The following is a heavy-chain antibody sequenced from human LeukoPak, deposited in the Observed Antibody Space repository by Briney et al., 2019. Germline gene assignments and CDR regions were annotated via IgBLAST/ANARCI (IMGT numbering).Heavy chain of an antibody. V-gene: IGHV3-53*01. J-gene: IGHJ4*02. CDR3: ASGSTVVSIFDY. CDR1: VFTVSSNY. Sequence: PGGSLRLSCAACVFTVSSNYMSEVGQAAGKGVEGVSFIYSGGSTYYADSVKGSFTISRDNSKNTLYLQMNSLRAEDTAVYYCASGSTVVSIFDYWGQGTLVTVSS. D-gene: IGHD4-23*01. CDR2: IYSGGST.